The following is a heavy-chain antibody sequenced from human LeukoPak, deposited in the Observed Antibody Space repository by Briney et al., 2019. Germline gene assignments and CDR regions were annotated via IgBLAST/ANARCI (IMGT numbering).Heavy chain of an antibody. CDR2: ISAYNGNT. V-gene: IGHV1-18*01. Sequence: ASVKVSCKASGYTFTSYGISWVRQAPGQGLEWVGWISAYNGNTNYAQKLQGRVTMTTDTSTSTAYMELRSLRSDDTAVYYCARDGLSSGWNYYDSSGYYYKHYYYGMDVWGQGTTVTVSS. CDR1: GYTFTSYG. J-gene: IGHJ6*02. CDR3: ARDGLSSGWNYYDSSGYYYKHYYYGMDV. D-gene: IGHD3-22*01.